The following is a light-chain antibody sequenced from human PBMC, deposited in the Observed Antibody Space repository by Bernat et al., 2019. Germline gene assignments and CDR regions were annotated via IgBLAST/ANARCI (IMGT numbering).Light chain of an antibody. CDR3: QQYNSYST. CDR2: KAS. CDR1: HSISSW. V-gene: IGKV1-5*03. J-gene: IGKJ1*01. Sequence: DIQMTQSPSTLSASVGDRVTIICRASHSISSWLAWYQQKPGKAPKLLIYKASSLESGVPSRFSGSGSGTEFTLTISSLQPDDFATYYCQQYNSYSTFGQGTKVEIK.